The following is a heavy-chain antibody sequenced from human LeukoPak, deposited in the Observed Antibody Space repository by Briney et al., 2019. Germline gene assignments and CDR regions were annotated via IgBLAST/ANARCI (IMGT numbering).Heavy chain of an antibody. CDR3: ARVDTYYYDSSGYSSLDY. Sequence: GGSLRLSCAASGFTFSRYWMSWVRQAPGKGLEWVANIKQDGSEKYYVDSVKGRFTISRDNAKNSLYLQMNSLRAEDTAVYYCARVDTYYYDSSGYSSLDYWGQGTLVTVSS. D-gene: IGHD3-22*01. CDR2: IKQDGSEK. V-gene: IGHV3-7*01. J-gene: IGHJ4*02. CDR1: GFTFSRYW.